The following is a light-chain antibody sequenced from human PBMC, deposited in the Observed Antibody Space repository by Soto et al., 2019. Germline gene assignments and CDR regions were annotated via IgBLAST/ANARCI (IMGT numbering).Light chain of an antibody. J-gene: IGKJ1*01. CDR2: DAS. V-gene: IGKV3-11*01. CDR1: QSVSSY. Sequence: EIVLTQSPATLSLSPGERATLSCRASQSVSSYLAWYQQKPGQAPRLLIYDASNRATGIPARFSGSGSGTDFTLTISSLEPEDFAVYVCRQRSNWPWTFGQGTKVDIK. CDR3: RQRSNWPWT.